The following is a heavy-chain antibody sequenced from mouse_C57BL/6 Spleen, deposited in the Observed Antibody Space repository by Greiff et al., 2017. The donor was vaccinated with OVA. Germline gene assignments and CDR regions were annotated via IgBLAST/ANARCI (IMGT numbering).Heavy chain of an antibody. J-gene: IGHJ3*01. CDR3: SRAYNSNYPWFAY. V-gene: IGHV1-19*01. D-gene: IGHD2-5*01. CDR1: GYTFTDYY. CDR2: INPYNGGT. Sequence: VQLQQSGPVLVKPGASVKMSCKASGYTFTDYYMNWVKQSHGKSLEWIGDINPYNGGTSYNQKFKGKATLTVDKSSSTAYMELNSLTSEASAVYYCSRAYNSNYPWFAYWGQGTLVTVSA.